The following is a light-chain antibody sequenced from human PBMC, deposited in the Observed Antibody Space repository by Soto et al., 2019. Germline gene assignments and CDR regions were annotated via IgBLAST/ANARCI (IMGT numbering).Light chain of an antibody. J-gene: IGLJ1*01. CDR2: YRSDSDK. V-gene: IGLV5-45*01. CDR3: MIWDGSNDV. CDR1: SGINIGPYT. Sequence: QLVLTQPASLSASPGASASLTCTLRSGINIGPYTIYWYQQKPGSPPQYLLRYRSDSDKGQGSGVPSRFSGSKDASANAGILLISGLQSEDEADYYCMIWDGSNDVFGSGTKLTVL.